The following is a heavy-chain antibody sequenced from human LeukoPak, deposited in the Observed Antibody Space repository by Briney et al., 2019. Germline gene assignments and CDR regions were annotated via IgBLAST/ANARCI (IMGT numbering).Heavy chain of an antibody. CDR3: AKDFGDFFPPLFDS. CDR1: GFTFGDYA. CDR2: IRSKAYGGTT. Sequence: GGSLRLSCTASGFTFGDYAMSWVRQAPGKGLEWVGFIRSKAYGGTTEYAASVKGRFTISRDDSKSIAYLQMNSLKTEDTAVYYCAKDFGDFFPPLFDSWGHGTLVTVSS. D-gene: IGHD4-17*01. V-gene: IGHV3-49*04. J-gene: IGHJ4*01.